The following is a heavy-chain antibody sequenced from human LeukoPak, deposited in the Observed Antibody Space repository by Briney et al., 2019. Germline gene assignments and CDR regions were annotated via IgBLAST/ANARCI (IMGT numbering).Heavy chain of an antibody. V-gene: IGHV3-53*01. J-gene: IGHJ5*02. CDR3: ARDIFYYDSSGYYYGWFDP. CDR1: GFTVSSNY. Sequence: GGSLRLSCAASGFTVSSNYMSWVRQAPGKGLEWVSVIYSGGSTYYADSVKGRFTISRDNSKNTLYLQMNSLRAEDTAVYYCARDIFYYDSSGYYYGWFDPWGQGTLVTVSS. D-gene: IGHD3-22*01. CDR2: IYSGGST.